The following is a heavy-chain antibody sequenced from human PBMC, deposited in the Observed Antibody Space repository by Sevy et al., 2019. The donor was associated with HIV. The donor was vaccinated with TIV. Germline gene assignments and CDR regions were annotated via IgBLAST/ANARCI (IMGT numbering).Heavy chain of an antibody. CDR2: ISWNSGSI. D-gene: IGHD3-22*01. V-gene: IGHV3-9*01. CDR3: AKLPDYYDSSGLTWYAFDI. J-gene: IGHJ3*02. CDR1: GFTFDDYA. Sequence: GGSLRLSCAASGFTFDDYAMHWVRQAPGKGLEWVSGISWNSGSIGYADSVKGRFTISRDNAKNSLYLQMNSLRAEDTALYYCAKLPDYYDSSGLTWYAFDIWGQGTMVTVSS.